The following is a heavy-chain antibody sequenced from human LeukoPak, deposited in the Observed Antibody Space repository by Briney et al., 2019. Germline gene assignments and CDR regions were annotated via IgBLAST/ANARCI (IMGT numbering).Heavy chain of an antibody. CDR2: IWYDGSNK. Sequence: GGSLRLSCAASGFTFSSYGMHWVRQAPGKGLEWVAVIWYDGSNKYYADSVKGRFTISRDNSKNTLYLQMNSQRAEDTAVYYCAREGRQWLVYYFDYWGQGTLVTVSS. V-gene: IGHV3-33*01. J-gene: IGHJ4*02. CDR3: AREGRQWLVYYFDY. CDR1: GFTFSSYG. D-gene: IGHD6-19*01.